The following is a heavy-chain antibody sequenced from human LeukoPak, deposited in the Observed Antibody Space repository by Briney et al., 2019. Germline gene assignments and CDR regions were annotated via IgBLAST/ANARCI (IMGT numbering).Heavy chain of an antibody. Sequence: PGGSLRLSCAASGFTFSSYGMHWVRQAPGKGLEWVAFIRCDGSNKYYADSVKGRFTISRDNSKNTLYLQMNSLRAEDTAVYYCAKDRAVTAVGFFDYWGQGTLVTVSS. CDR3: AKDRAVTAVGFFDY. V-gene: IGHV3-30*02. D-gene: IGHD4-17*01. CDR2: IRCDGSNK. CDR1: GFTFSSYG. J-gene: IGHJ4*02.